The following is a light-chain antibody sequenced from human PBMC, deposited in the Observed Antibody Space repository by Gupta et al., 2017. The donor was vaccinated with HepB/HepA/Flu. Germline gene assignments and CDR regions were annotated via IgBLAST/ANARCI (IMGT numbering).Light chain of an antibody. J-gene: IGKJ1*01. CDR2: AAS. CDR1: QGIRND. V-gene: IGKV1-6*01. CDR3: LQDYNYPWT. Sequence: AIQXXQSXSXLSASXGDRVTITCRASQGIRNDLGWYQQKPGKAPKLLIYAASSLQSGVPSRFSGSGSGTDFTLTISSLQPEDFATYYCLQDYNYPWTFGQGTKVEIK.